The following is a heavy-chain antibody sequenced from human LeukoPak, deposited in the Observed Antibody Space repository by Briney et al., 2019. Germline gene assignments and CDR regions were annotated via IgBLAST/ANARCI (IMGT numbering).Heavy chain of an antibody. D-gene: IGHD3-22*01. J-gene: IGHJ6*03. Sequence: ASVKVSCKASGYTFTSYGISWVRQAPGQGLEWMGWISAYNGNTNYAQKLQGRVTMTTDTSTSTAYMELRSLRSDDTAVYYCARSDSSGYYPDSYYMDVWGKGTTVTVSS. CDR1: GYTFTSYG. V-gene: IGHV1-18*01. CDR3: ARSDSSGYYPDSYYMDV. CDR2: ISAYNGNT.